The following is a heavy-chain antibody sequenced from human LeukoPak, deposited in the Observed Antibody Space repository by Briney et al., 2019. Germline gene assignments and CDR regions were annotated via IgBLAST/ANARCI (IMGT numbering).Heavy chain of an antibody. CDR1: GGPFSGYF. Sequence: PSETLSLTCAVSGGPFSGYFWSWIRQSSGKGLEWIGEIHNSGTTNYNPALNSRVTISDDTYKNKFYLPMSSVTAADTAVYYRARRYYYTLGSFPFDFWGKGPLVPVSS. V-gene: IGHV4-34*01. D-gene: IGHD3-10*01. J-gene: IGHJ4*02. CDR3: ARRYYYTLGSFPFDF. CDR2: IHNSGTT.